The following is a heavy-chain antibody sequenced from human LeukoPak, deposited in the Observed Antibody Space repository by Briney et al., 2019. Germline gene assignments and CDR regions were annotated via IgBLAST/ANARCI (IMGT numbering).Heavy chain of an antibody. CDR2: VDHTGST. D-gene: IGHD6-19*01. J-gene: IGHJ4*02. CDR1: DDSITMYY. V-gene: IGHV4-59*01. CDR3: ARIPQGWLVFDY. Sequence: SETLSLTCSVSDDSITMYYWTWIRQPPGKGLEWIGYVDHTGSTNFNLSLNGRVSISRDTTKNLFSLRLRSVTAADTAVYFCARIPQGWLVFDYWGQGTLVTVSS.